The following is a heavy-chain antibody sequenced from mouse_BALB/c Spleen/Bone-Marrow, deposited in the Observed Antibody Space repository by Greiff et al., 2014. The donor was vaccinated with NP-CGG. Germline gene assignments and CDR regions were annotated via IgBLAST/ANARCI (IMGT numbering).Heavy chain of an antibody. D-gene: IGHD1-1*01. CDR1: GFSLTSYG. CDR3: AREGEGLLQI. CDR2: IWAGGNT. Sequence: VQVVESGPGLVAPSQSLSITCTVSGFSLTSYGVHWIRQPPGKCLEWLGVIWAGGNTIYNSALMSRLSIDKDNSKSQVFLKMNSLQADDSAMYYCAREGEGLLQIWGQGTSVTVSS. J-gene: IGHJ4*01. V-gene: IGHV2-9*02.